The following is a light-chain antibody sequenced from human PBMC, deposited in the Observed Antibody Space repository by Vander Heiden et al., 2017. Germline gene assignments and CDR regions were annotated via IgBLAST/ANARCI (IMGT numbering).Light chain of an antibody. CDR2: STN. CDR1: SGSVSTNYY. Sequence: QTVVTPEPSFSVSPGGTVTLPCGLSSGSVSTNYYPSWYQQTPGQSPRTLIYSTNTRSSGVPDRFSGSILGNTAALTITGAQADDESDYYCVLYMGSGISVFGGGTKLTVL. CDR3: VLYMGSGISV. J-gene: IGLJ2*01. V-gene: IGLV8-61*01.